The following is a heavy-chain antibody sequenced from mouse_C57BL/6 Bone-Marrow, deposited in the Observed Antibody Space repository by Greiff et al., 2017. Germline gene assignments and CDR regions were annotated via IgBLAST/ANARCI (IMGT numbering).Heavy chain of an antibody. V-gene: IGHV5-15*01. D-gene: IGHD1-1*02. CDR1: GFTFSDYG. CDR2: ISNLAYSI. CDR3: ARRGGGSHYYAMDY. Sequence: VQLQESGGGLVQPGGSLKLSCAASGFTFSDYGMAWVRQAPRKGPEWVAFISNLAYSIYYADTVTGRFTISRENAKNTLYLEMSSLRSEDTAMYYCARRGGGSHYYAMDYWGQGTSVTVSS. J-gene: IGHJ4*01.